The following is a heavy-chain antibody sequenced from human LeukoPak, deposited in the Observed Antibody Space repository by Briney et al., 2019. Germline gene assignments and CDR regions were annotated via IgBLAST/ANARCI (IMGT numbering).Heavy chain of an antibody. V-gene: IGHV4-39*01. J-gene: IGHJ4*02. D-gene: IGHD2-2*01. CDR1: GVSISSSSYY. Sequence: PSETLSLTCTVSGVSISSSSYYWVWIRQPPGQGLEWIGNMHYSGSTYYNPSLKSRVTISLHTSKNQFSLKLSSVTAADTAVYYCARRVSSTSWFDYWGQGTLVTVSS. CDR2: MHYSGST. CDR3: ARRVSSTSWFDY.